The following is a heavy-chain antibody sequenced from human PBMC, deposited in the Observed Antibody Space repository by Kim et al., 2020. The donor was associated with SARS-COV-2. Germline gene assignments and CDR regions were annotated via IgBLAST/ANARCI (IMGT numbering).Heavy chain of an antibody. CDR3: AKAVGEYYYYYGMDV. Sequence: DPVKGRFTISRDISKNPLYLKLSSLRAEDTAVYYCAKAVGEYYYYYGMDVWGQGTTVTVSS. D-gene: IGHD3-10*01. J-gene: IGHJ6*02. V-gene: IGHV3-23*01.